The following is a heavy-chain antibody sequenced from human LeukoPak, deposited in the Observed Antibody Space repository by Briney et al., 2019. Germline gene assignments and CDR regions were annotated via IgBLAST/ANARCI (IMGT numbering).Heavy chain of an antibody. D-gene: IGHD3-9*01. V-gene: IGHV3-48*03. CDR3: ARDGNDILTGSLQYYMDV. CDR2: ISSSGDII. Sequence: SGGSLRLSCAASGFTFSSYEMSWVRQAPGKGLEWVSYISSSGDIIYYADSVKGRFTISRDNAKNSLYLQMNSLRAEDTAVYYCARDGNDILTGSLQYYMDVWGKGTTVTVSS. CDR1: GFTFSSYE. J-gene: IGHJ6*03.